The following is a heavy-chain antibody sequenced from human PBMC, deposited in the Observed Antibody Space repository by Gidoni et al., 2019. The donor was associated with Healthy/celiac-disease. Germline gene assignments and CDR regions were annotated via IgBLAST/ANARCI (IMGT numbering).Heavy chain of an antibody. V-gene: IGHV1-2*02. J-gene: IGHJ4*02. CDR2: INPSRGGT. CDR3: ARDRFSIVATIGAY. D-gene: IGHD5-12*01. Sequence: QVQRVQAGAEWKKPGAAGEVPCKASGNNWTGYYMHWVRQAPGQGLEWMGWINPSRGGTTSAQRFQGRVTLTSDTSFSTAYMELRRLRSDDTAVYYCARDRFSIVATIGAYWGQGTLVTVSS. CDR1: GNNWTGYY.